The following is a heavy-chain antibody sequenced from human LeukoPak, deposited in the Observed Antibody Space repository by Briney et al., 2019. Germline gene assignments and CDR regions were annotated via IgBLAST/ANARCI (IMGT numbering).Heavy chain of an antibody. J-gene: IGHJ5*02. V-gene: IGHV3-7*01. CDR3: ARDAYDDASES. CDR1: GFTFSGYW. Sequence: GGSLRLSCAASGFTFSGYWMTWVRQAPGKGLEWVANLRPDGSGKYYADSVEGRFTISRDNAKNSLYLQMNGLRADDTAIYYCARDAYDDASESWGQGTLITVSS. D-gene: IGHD3-3*01. CDR2: LRPDGSGK.